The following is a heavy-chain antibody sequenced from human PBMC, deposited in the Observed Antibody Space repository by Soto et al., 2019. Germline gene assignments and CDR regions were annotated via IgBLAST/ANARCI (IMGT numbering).Heavy chain of an antibody. J-gene: IGHJ6*02. D-gene: IGHD6-13*01. CDR2: IVPLFRTT. V-gene: IGHV1-69*06. CDR3: ARGGYSSTWSNLLDRSGLDV. Sequence: QVQLVQSGAEAKKPGSSVKVSCKTSGGTFSSYAISWVRQAPGQGLEWMGGIVPLFRTTNYAQKFQGRVTITADTSTYTVYMDLSGLRSGDTAVYYCARGGYSSTWSNLLDRSGLDVWGQGTTVTVSS. CDR1: GGTFSSYA.